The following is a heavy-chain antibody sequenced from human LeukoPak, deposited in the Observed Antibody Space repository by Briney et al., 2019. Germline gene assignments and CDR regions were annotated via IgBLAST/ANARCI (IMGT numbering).Heavy chain of an antibody. J-gene: IGHJ6*02. CDR3: ARGGDLGSGWSLYYYYGMDV. D-gene: IGHD6-19*01. CDR2: MRRDGNEI. V-gene: IGHV3-7*01. Sequence: GGSLRLSCSASGFTFSTYWMSWVRQAPGKGLEWVANMRRDGNEIYYLDSVRGRFTISRDNAKNSLYLQMSSLRAEDTAVYYCARGGDLGSGWSLYYYYGMDVWGQGATVTVSS. CDR1: GFTFSTYW.